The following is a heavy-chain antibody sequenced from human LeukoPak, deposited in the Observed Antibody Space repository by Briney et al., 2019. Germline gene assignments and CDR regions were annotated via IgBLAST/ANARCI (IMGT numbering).Heavy chain of an antibody. Sequence: GGSLRLSCAASGFTFRSYAMNWVRQAPGKGLEWVSIISGSGETTYYADSVRGRYTISRDNSKNTLYLQMNTLRAEDTAVYYCAKVLGTYGSSGYAWYFDHWGQGILVTVSS. J-gene: IGHJ4*02. CDR3: AKVLGTYGSSGYAWYFDH. V-gene: IGHV3-23*01. D-gene: IGHD6-13*01. CDR1: GFTFRSYA. CDR2: ISGSGETT.